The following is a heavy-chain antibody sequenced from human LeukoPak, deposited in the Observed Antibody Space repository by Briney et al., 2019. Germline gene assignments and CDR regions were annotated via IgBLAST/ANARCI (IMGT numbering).Heavy chain of an antibody. J-gene: IGHJ4*02. CDR3: ARDAPAFGFYSSSLGH. CDR1: GFTFSSYG. CDR2: IWYDGINK. V-gene: IGHV3-33*01. Sequence: GGSLRLSCSASGFTFSSYGMHWVRQAPGRGLEWVAAIWYDGINKYYADSVKGRFTISRDTSKSTLYLQMTSLRAEDTAVYYCARDAPAFGFYSSSLGHWGQGTLVTVSS. D-gene: IGHD6-6*01.